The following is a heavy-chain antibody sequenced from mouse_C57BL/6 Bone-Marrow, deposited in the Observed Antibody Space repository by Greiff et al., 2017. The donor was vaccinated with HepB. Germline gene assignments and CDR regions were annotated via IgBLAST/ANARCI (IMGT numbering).Heavy chain of an antibody. CDR3: VRHECYSNSFAY. V-gene: IGHV10-1*01. Sequence: EVQLQQSGGGLVQPKGSLKLSCAASGFSFNTYAMNWVRQAPGKGLEWVARIRSKSNNSATNYAVSVKDRFTISRDDSESMLYLQMNNLKTEDTAMYYCVRHECYSNSFAYWGQGTLVTVSA. CDR2: IRSKSNNSAT. D-gene: IGHD2-5*01. J-gene: IGHJ3*01. CDR1: GFSFNTYA.